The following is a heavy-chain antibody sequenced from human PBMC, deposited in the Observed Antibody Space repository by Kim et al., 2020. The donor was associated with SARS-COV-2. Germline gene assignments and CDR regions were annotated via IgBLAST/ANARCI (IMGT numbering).Heavy chain of an antibody. CDR1: GFTFRTYS. CDR2: ISTSTSTI. V-gene: IGHV3-48*02. Sequence: GGSLRLSCAASGFTFRTYSMNWFRQAPGKGLEWVSYISTSTSTIYNADSVKGRFTISRDNAKSSLYLQMNSLRDDDTAVYYCARDESGEAAGGTNYYGMDVWGQGTTVIVSS. D-gene: IGHD6-13*01. CDR3: ARDESGEAAGGTNYYGMDV. J-gene: IGHJ6*02.